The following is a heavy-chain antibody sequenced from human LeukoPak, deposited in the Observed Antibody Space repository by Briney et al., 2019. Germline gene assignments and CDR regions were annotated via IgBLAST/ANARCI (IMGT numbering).Heavy chain of an antibody. Sequence: RGSLRLSCIASGFSFTNYWMVWIRQAPGKGLEWVASIDGDGRQKDYVDSVKGRFTISRDNARNSLFLQLNSLRTEDTALYYCATDMAFSAFDIWGHGTMVIVSS. V-gene: IGHV3-7*03. CDR3: ATDMAFSAFDI. D-gene: IGHD3-3*02. J-gene: IGHJ3*02. CDR1: GFSFTNYW. CDR2: IDGDGRQK.